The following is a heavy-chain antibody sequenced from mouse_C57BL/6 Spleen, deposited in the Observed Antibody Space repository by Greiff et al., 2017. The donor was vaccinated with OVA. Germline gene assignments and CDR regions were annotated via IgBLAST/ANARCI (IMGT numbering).Heavy chain of an antibody. CDR1: GFNIKDDY. V-gene: IGHV14-4*01. Sequence: VQLQQSGAELVRPGASVKLSCTASGFNIKDDYMHWVKQRPEQGLEWIGWIDPENGDTEYASKFKSKATLTVDKSSSTAYMQLSSLTSEDSAVYYCARGNYDYFDYWGQGTTLTVSS. CDR2: IDPENGDT. J-gene: IGHJ2*01. CDR3: ARGNYDYFDY. D-gene: IGHD2-4*01.